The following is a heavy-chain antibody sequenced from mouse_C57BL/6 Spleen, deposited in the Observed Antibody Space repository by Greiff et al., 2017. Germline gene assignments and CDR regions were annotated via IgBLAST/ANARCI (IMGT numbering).Heavy chain of an antibody. V-gene: IGHV5-17*01. Sequence: EVKLVESGGGLVKPGGSLKLSCAASGFTFSDYGMHWVRRAPEKGLEWVAYISSGSSTIYYADTVKGRFTISRDNAKNTLFLQMTSLRSEDTAMYYCARGAVAGNFDVWGTGTTVTVSS. J-gene: IGHJ1*03. CDR3: ARGAVAGNFDV. CDR1: GFTFSDYG. D-gene: IGHD1-1*01. CDR2: ISSGSSTI.